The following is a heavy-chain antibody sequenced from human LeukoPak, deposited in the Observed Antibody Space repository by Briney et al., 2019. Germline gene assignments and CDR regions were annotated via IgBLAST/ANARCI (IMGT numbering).Heavy chain of an antibody. CDR2: IRSKANSYAT. CDR1: GFTFSGSA. CDR3: TRQDYCDSSGYWGDYFDY. Sequence: GGSLKLSCAASGFTFSGSAMHWVRQASGKGLEWVGRIRSKANSYATAYAASVKGRFTISRDDSKNTAYLQMNSLKTEDTAVYYCTRQDYCDSSGYWGDYFDYWGQGTLVTVSS. V-gene: IGHV3-73*01. J-gene: IGHJ4*02. D-gene: IGHD3-22*01.